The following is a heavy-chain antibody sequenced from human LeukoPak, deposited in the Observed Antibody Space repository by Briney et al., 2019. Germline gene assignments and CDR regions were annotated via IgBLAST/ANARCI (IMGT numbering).Heavy chain of an antibody. CDR3: ARDHPQVVVVAATPEDFDY. CDR1: GFTFSSYS. J-gene: IGHJ4*02. V-gene: IGHV3-21*01. Sequence: GGSLRLSCAASGFTFSSYSMNWVRQALGKGLEWVSSISSSSSYIYYADSVKGRFTISRDNAKNSLYLQMNSLRAEDTAVYYCARDHPQVVVVAATPEDFDYWGQGTLVTVSS. CDR2: ISSSSSYI. D-gene: IGHD2-15*01.